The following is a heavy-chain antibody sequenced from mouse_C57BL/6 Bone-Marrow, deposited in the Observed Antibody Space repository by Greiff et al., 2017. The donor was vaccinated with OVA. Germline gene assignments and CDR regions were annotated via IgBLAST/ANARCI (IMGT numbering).Heavy chain of an antibody. CDR3: ARNGGYDAWFAY. D-gene: IGHD2-2*01. Sequence: VKLQQSGPGLVQPSQSLSITCTVSGFSLTSYGVHWVRQSPGKGLEWLGVIWSGGSTVYNAAFISRLSISKDNSKSQVFFKMNSLQADDTAIYYCARNGGYDAWFAYWGQGTLVTVSA. CDR1: GFSLTSYG. V-gene: IGHV2-2*01. J-gene: IGHJ3*01. CDR2: IWSGGST.